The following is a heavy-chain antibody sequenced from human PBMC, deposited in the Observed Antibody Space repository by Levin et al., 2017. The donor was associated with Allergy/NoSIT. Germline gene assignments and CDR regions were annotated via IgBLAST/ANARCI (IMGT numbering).Heavy chain of an antibody. CDR3: ARIVVPAAAYGMDV. V-gene: IGHV3-33*01. J-gene: IGHJ6*02. Sequence: GGSLRLSCAASGFTFSSYGMHWVRQAPGKGLEWVAVIWYDGSNKYYADSVRGRFTISRDNSKNTLYLQMNSLRAEDTAVYYGARIVVPAAAYGMDVWGQGTTVTVSS. CDR1: GFTFSSYG. D-gene: IGHD2-2*01. CDR2: IWYDGSNK.